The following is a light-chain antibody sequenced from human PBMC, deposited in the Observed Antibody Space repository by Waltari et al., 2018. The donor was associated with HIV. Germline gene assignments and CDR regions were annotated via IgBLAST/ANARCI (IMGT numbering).Light chain of an antibody. CDR2: EVN. V-gene: IGLV2-23*02. CDR3: CSYAGSSTFYV. CDR1: SNDVGSYNL. J-gene: IGLJ1*01. Sequence: QSALTQPASVSGSPGQSITISCTGPSNDVGSYNLVSWYQQNPGKAPKLMIYEVNKRPSGVSNRVSGSKSGDTSSLTIAGLQAEDEADYYCCSYAGSSTFYVFGTATKVTVL.